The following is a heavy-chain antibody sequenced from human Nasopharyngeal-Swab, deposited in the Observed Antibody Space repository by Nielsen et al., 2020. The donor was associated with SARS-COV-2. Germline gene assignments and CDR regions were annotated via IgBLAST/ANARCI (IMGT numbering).Heavy chain of an antibody. CDR1: GCSFSGSY. Sequence: SGPLSLTCAVDGCSFSGSYWSWIRRPPGKGLDWMGEFNHSGGTRYNPSLKSRVIISVDTSKNQLSLKLTSLTAADTAMYYCARGQDGAAAALWGQGTLVTVSS. CDR2: FNHSGGT. J-gene: IGHJ4*02. D-gene: IGHD6-13*01. V-gene: IGHV4-34*01. CDR3: ARGQDGAAAAL.